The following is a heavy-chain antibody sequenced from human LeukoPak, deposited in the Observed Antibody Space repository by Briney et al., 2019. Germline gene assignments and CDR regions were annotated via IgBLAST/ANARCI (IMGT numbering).Heavy chain of an antibody. Sequence: SETLSLTCTVSGGSITSSNYFWGWIRQSPGKGLEWIGSIYYSGSTYYNPSLKSRVTISVETSKIQFSLKPSSVTAADSAVYYCARDSCSSTSCRRKFDNWGQGTLVTVSS. J-gene: IGHJ4*02. CDR1: GGSITSSNYF. V-gene: IGHV4-39*07. D-gene: IGHD2-2*01. CDR3: ARDSCSSTSCRRKFDN. CDR2: IYYSGST.